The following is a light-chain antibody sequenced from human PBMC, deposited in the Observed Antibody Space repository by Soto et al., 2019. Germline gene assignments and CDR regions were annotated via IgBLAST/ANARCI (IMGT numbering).Light chain of an antibody. V-gene: IGLV1-40*01. J-gene: IGLJ2*01. CDR3: SSYVSGNTVV. CDR2: GNT. Sequence: QSVLTQPPSVSGAPGQRVTISCTGSSSNIGAGYDVHWYQQRPGTAPKLLIFGNTNRPSGVPDRFSGSKSGTSASLAITGLQAEDEGDYYCSSYVSGNTVVFGGGTKVTVL. CDR1: SSNIGAGYD.